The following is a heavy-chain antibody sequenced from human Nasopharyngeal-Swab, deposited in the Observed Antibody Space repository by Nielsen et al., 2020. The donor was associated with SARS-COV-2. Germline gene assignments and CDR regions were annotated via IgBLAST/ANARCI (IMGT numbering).Heavy chain of an antibody. V-gene: IGHV4-39*01. CDR1: GGSISSISYY. Sequence: ESLKISCTVSGGSISSISYYWGWIRQPPGKGLEWIGSIYYSGSTYYNPSLKSRITISVDTSKNQFSLKLNSVTAADTAVYYCARFYFGSGSVRSPDYWGQGTLVTVSS. CDR2: IYYSGST. D-gene: IGHD3-10*01. CDR3: ARFYFGSGSVRSPDY. J-gene: IGHJ4*02.